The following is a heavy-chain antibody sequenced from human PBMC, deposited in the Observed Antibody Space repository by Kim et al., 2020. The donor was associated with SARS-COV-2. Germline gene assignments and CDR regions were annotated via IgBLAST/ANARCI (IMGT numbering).Heavy chain of an antibody. V-gene: IGHV1-69*04. D-gene: IGHD5-18*01. J-gene: IGHJ3*02. CDR3: AGGEGGYSYGYSAFDI. CDR2: IIPILGIA. Sequence: SVKVSCKASGGTFSSYAISWVRQAPGQGLEWMGRIIPILGIANYAQKFQGRVTITADKSTSTAYMELSSLRSEDTAVYYCAGGEGGYSYGYSAFDIWGQGTMVTVSS. CDR1: GGTFSSYA.